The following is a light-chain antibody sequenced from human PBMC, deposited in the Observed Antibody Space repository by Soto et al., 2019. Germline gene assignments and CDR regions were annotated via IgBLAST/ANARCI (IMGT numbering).Light chain of an antibody. V-gene: IGKV3-20*01. CDR2: DAS. CDR1: QSLSSSY. Sequence: EIVSTQSPGTLSLSPGDTATLSCRASQSLSSSYLAWYQQRPGQAPRLLIYDASSRASGIPDRFSGSGSGTDFTLTITRLDPADFAVYYCQQYGGSMTFGQGTRLEIE. J-gene: IGKJ5*01. CDR3: QQYGGSMT.